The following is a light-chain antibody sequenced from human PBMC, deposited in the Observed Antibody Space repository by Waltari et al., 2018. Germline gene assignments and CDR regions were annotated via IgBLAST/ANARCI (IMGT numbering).Light chain of an antibody. J-gene: IGLJ3*02. CDR1: TSDVGSGNL. V-gene: IGLV2-23*02. Sequence: SALTQPASVSGSLGQSITISCSGSTSDVGSGNLVSWYQQFPGTVPKLMIYEVTKRPSGVSSRFSGSKSGNMASLTISGLQPEDEADYYCCSYRIGSTPGVFGGGTKVTVL. CDR3: CSYRIGSTPGV. CDR2: EVT.